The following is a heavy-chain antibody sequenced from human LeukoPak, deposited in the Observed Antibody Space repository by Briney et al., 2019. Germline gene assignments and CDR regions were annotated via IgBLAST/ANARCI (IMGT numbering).Heavy chain of an antibody. V-gene: IGHV3-30*04. D-gene: IGHD6-13*01. CDR3: ARDDPEKTAAEGCPDY. J-gene: IGHJ4*02. Sequence: PGGSLRLSCAASGFTFSTYAMHWVRQAPGKGLEWVAVISYDGSTKYYADSVKGRFTISRGNSKNTLYLQMNSLRAQDTAVYFCARDDPEKTAAEGCPDYWGQGTLVTVSS. CDR2: ISYDGSTK. CDR1: GFTFSTYA.